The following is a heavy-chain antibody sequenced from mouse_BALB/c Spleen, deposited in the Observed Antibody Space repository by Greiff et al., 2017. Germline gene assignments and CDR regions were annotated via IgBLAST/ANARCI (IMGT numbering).Heavy chain of an antibody. Sequence: EVMLVESGGGLVQPGGSRKLSCAASGFTFSSFGMHWVRQAPEKGLEWVAYISSGSSTIYYADTVKGRFTISRDNPKNTLFLQMTSLRSEDTAMYYCARSGYYGNYPSYAMDYWGQGTSVTVSS. CDR1: GFTFSSFG. D-gene: IGHD2-1*01. CDR3: ARSGYYGNYPSYAMDY. V-gene: IGHV5-17*02. CDR2: ISSGSSTI. J-gene: IGHJ4*01.